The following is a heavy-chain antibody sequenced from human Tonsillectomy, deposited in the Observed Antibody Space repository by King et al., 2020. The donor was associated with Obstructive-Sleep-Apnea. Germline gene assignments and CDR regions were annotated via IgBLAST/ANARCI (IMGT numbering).Heavy chain of an antibody. CDR3: ARAPYGSGIIDWFDS. CDR1: GGSISTYY. J-gene: IGHJ5*01. Sequence: VQLQESGPGLVKPSETLSLTCTVSGGSISTYYWSWIRQPPGKGLEWIGYIYYSGSTNYNPSLKSRVSISVDTSKNQFSLKVNSVTAADTAVYYCARAPYGSGIIDWFDSWGQGILVTVSS. CDR2: IYYSGST. D-gene: IGHD3-10*01. V-gene: IGHV4-59*01.